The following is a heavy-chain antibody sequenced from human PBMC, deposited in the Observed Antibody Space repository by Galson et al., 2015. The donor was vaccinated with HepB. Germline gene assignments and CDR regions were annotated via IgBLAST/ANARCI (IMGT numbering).Heavy chain of an antibody. CDR2: IFGGDST. D-gene: IGHD2/OR15-2a*01. V-gene: IGHV3-66*01. CDR1: GFIVSSHY. J-gene: IGHJ6*02. Sequence: SLRLSCAASGFIVSSHYMTWARQTPGRGLEWVSVIFGGDSTYYADSVKGRFTNTRDNSKNTVYLQMNSLGAGDSALYYCARGLGTRFSNSWYFYDGMDVWGQGTTVIVSS. CDR3: ARGLGTRFSNSWYFYDGMDV.